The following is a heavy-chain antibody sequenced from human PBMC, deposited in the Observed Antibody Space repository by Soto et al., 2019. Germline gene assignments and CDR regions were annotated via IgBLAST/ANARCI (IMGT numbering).Heavy chain of an antibody. J-gene: IGHJ4*02. V-gene: IGHV3-49*03. CDR3: TRTYGDSSDSNFDY. CDR2: IRSKAYGGTT. D-gene: IGHD4-17*01. Sequence: GGSLRLSCTASGFTFGDYAMSWFRQAPGKGLEWVGFIRSKAYGGTTEYAASVKGRFTISRDDSKSIAYLQMNSLKTEDTAVYYCTRTYGDSSDSNFDYWGQGTLVTVSS. CDR1: GFTFGDYA.